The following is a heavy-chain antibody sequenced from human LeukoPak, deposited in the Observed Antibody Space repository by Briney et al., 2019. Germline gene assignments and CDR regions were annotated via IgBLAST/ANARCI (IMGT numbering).Heavy chain of an antibody. CDR1: GGSISSYY. CDR3: ARWVVNYFYIDV. J-gene: IGHJ6*03. V-gene: IGHV4-4*07. Sequence: SETLSLTCTVSGGSISSYYWSWIRQPAGKGLEWIGRIYTSGSTNYNPSLKSRVTMSVDTSKNQFSLKLISVTAVDTAVYYCARWVVNYFYIDVWGKGTTVTVSS. CDR2: IYTSGST. D-gene: IGHD2-21*01.